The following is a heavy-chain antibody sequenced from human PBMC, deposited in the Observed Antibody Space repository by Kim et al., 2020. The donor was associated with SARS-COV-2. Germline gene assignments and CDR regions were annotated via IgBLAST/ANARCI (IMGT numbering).Heavy chain of an antibody. J-gene: IGHJ6*02. D-gene: IGHD6-6*01. CDR1: GFTFSSYA. CDR2: ISGSGGST. V-gene: IGHV3-23*01. Sequence: GGSLRLSCAASGFTFSSYAMSWVRQAPGKGLEWVSAISGSGGSTYYADSVKGRFTISRDNSKNTLYLQMNSLRAEDTAVYYCAKPYSSSSRDYYYGMDVWGQGTTVTVSS. CDR3: AKPYSSSSRDYYYGMDV.